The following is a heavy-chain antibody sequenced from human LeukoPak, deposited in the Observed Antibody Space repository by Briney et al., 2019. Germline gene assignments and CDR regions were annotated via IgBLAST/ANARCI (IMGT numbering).Heavy chain of an antibody. CDR1: GFNSGNYW. CDR3: ARFIASPGPDAFDI. J-gene: IGHJ3*02. D-gene: IGHD6-13*01. Sequence: PGGSLRLSCGASGFNSGNYWMSWVRQAPGQRLEWLANIKQDGIKTYYLDSVRGRFTISRDSARNSVYLQMNSLRADETAVYFCARFIASPGPDAFDIWGQGTLVTVSS. CDR2: IKQDGIKT. V-gene: IGHV3-7*01.